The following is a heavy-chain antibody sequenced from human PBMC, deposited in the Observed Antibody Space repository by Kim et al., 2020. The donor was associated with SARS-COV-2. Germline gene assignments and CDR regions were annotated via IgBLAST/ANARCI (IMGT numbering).Heavy chain of an antibody. J-gene: IGHJ6*02. D-gene: IGHD5-18*01. CDR2: IYYSGST. CDR3: ARDQYLGTAMLYYYGMDV. V-gene: IGHV4-31*03. CDR1: GGSISSGGYY. Sequence: SETLSLTCTVSGGSISSGGYYWSWIRQHPGKGLEWIGYIYYSGSTYYNPSLKSRVTISVDTSKNQFSLKLSSVTAADTAAYYCARDQYLGTAMLYYYGMDVWGQGTTVTVAS.